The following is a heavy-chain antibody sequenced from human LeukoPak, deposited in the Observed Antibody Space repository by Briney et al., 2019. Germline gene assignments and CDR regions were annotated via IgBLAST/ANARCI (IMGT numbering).Heavy chain of an antibody. V-gene: IGHV1-8*03. D-gene: IGHD3-16*01. CDR2: MNPNSGNT. Sequence: GASVKVSCKASGYTFTSYDINWVRQATGQGLEWTGWMNPNSGNTGYAQKFQGRVTITRNTSISTAYMELSSLRSEDTAVYYCARWSTFGGAAADYWGQGTLVTVSS. CDR3: ARWSTFGGAAADY. CDR1: GYTFTSYD. J-gene: IGHJ4*02.